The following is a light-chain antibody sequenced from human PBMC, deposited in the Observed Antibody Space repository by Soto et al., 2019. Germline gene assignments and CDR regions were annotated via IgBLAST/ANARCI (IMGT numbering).Light chain of an antibody. CDR2: SNN. CDR1: SSNIGSNT. CDR3: AAWDDSLNDYV. Sequence: QSVLTQPPSASGTPGQGVTISCSGSSSNIGSNTVNWYQQLPGTAPKLLLYSNNQRPSGVADRFSGSKSGTSASLAISGLQSEDEADYYCAAWDDSLNDYVFGTGTKVTVL. V-gene: IGLV1-44*01. J-gene: IGLJ1*01.